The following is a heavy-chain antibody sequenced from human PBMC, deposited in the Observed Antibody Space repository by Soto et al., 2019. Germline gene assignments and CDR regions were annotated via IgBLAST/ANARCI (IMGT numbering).Heavy chain of an antibody. CDR2: IIPILGIA. Sequence: QVQLVQSGAEVKKXGXSXXVSCKASGGTFSSYTISWVRQAPGQGLEWMGRIIPILGIANYAQKFQGRVTTTADKSTSTAYMELSSLRSEDTAVYYCARDPGYCSGGSCYPDAFDIWGQGTMVTVSS. CDR3: ARDPGYCSGGSCYPDAFDI. CDR1: GGTFSSYT. D-gene: IGHD2-15*01. J-gene: IGHJ3*02. V-gene: IGHV1-69*08.